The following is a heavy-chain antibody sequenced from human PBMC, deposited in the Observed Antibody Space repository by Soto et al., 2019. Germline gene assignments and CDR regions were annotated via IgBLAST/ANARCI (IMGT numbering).Heavy chain of an antibody. J-gene: IGHJ4*02. CDR2: ISGSGGST. V-gene: IGHV3-23*01. CDR3: AKDLSLVGATHFDY. Sequence: GGSLLVSCASSVFTFSIYAMSWVRQAPGKGLEWVSAISGSGGSTYYADSVKGRFTISRDNSKNTLYLQMNSLRAEDTAVYYRAKDLSLVGATHFDYWGQGTLVTVSS. D-gene: IGHD1-26*01. CDR1: VFTFSIYA.